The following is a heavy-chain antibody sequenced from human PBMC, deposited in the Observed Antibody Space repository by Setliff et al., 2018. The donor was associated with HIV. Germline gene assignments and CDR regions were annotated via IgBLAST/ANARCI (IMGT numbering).Heavy chain of an antibody. D-gene: IGHD3-10*01. J-gene: IGHJ4*02. CDR1: GDKFPNYY. V-gene: IGHV5-51*01. CDR3: ARGGYWYDDNPYYRPLDY. Sequence: GESLKISCKDSGDKFPNYYLGWVRQMPGKGLEWMGIIYPGDMDVKYNPSFQGRVTISADRFRTTTYLQWSGLKASDTAIYYCARGGYWYDDNPYYRPLDYWGQGTLVTVSS. CDR2: IYPGDMDV.